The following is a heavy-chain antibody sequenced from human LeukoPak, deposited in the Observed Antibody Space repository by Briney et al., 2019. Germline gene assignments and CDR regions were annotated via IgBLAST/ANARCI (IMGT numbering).Heavy chain of an antibody. CDR2: ISSSSSYI. D-gene: IGHD2-15*01. Sequence: PGGFLRLSCAASGFTVSSNYMSWVRQAPGKWLEWVSSISSSSSYIYYADSVKGRFTISRDNAKNSLYLQMNSLRAEDTAVYYCARDCSGGSCYSFWGQGTLVTVSS. J-gene: IGHJ4*02. CDR3: ARDCSGGSCYSF. CDR1: GFTVSSNY. V-gene: IGHV3-21*01.